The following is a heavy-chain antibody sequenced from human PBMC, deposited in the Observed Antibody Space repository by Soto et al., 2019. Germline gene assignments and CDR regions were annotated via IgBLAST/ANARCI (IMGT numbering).Heavy chain of an antibody. J-gene: IGHJ4*02. D-gene: IGHD3-3*01. CDR3: TTSIFGVVTAH. CDR1: GFTFANAW. V-gene: IGHV3-15*07. Sequence: EVHLVESGGGVVTPGGSLTLSCAASGFTFANAWMNWVRQAPGKGLEWVGRIRSSSDGGTTDYAAPVKGRFTFSRDDSKNTLFLHMNSLKPEDTAVYYCTTSIFGVVTAHWGQGTLVTVS. CDR2: IRSSSDGGTT.